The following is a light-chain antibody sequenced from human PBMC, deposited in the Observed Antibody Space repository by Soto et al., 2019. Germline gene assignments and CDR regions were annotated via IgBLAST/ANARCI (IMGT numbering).Light chain of an antibody. Sequence: EIVMTQSPFTLSVSPGERPILPCRAGQSVSSNLAWYQQKPGQAPRLLIYGASTRATGIPARFTGSASGTESTLTISSLKFDDSAVYYCQQYNNWWTFGQGTKVDIK. CDR1: QSVSSN. J-gene: IGKJ1*01. V-gene: IGKV3-15*01. CDR2: GAS. CDR3: QQYNNWWT.